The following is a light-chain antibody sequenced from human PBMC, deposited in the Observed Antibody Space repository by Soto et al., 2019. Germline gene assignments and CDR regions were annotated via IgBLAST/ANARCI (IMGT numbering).Light chain of an antibody. CDR2: ETS. V-gene: IGKV1-8*01. CDR3: QQYYGYPLT. Sequence: AIRMTQSPSSLSASTGDRVTITCRASEGIYSHLAWYQQKPGKAPKLLIYETSTMQSGVPSRFSGGGSGTDFTLTIGYLQSEDFATYFCQQYYGYPLTFGGGTKVDIK. J-gene: IGKJ4*01. CDR1: EGIYSH.